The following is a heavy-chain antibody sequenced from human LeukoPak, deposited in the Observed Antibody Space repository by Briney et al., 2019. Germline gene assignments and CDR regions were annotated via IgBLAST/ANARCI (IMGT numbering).Heavy chain of an antibody. CDR3: ARESDSGLIDY. Sequence: GASVNVSCKASGYTFTSYCISWVRQAPGQGLEWMGWISAYKGNTNYAQKFQGRVTMTTDTSTSTAYMELRSLKSDDTAVYYCARESDSGLIDYWGQGTLVTVSS. J-gene: IGHJ4*02. D-gene: IGHD3-22*01. CDR1: GYTFTSYC. CDR2: ISAYKGNT. V-gene: IGHV1-18*04.